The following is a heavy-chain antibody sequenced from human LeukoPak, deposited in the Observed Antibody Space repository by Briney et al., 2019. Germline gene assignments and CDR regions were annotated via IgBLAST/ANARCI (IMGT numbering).Heavy chain of an antibody. V-gene: IGHV3-23*01. Sequence: GGSLRLSCAASGFTFSSYAMHWVRQAPGKGLEWVSAISGSGGSTYYADSVKGRFTISRDNSKNTLYLQMNSLRAEDTAVYYCAKDYDFWSGYYMVYWGQGTLVTVSS. CDR2: ISGSGGST. J-gene: IGHJ4*02. CDR3: AKDYDFWSGYYMVY. CDR1: GFTFSSYA. D-gene: IGHD3-3*01.